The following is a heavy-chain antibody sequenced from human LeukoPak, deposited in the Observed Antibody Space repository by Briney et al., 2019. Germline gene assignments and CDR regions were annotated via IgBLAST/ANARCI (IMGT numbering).Heavy chain of an antibody. V-gene: IGHV4-59*08. CDR2: IYYSGST. CDR3: ARRGRSGFSGSYFGRTPSAFDI. J-gene: IGHJ3*02. D-gene: IGHD1-26*01. Sequence: SETLSLTCTVPGGSISSYYWSWIRQPPGKGLERIGYIYYSGSTNYNPSLKSRVTISVDTSKHQFYLKLSSVTAADTAVYYCARRGRSGFSGSYFGRTPSAFDIWGQGTMVTVSS. CDR1: GGSISSYY.